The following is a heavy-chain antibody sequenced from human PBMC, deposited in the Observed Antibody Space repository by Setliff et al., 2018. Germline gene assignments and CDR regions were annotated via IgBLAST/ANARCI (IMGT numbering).Heavy chain of an antibody. CDR2: IIPILGIA. CDR1: GGTFSSYA. D-gene: IGHD5-12*01. CDR3: ARALDEMATIYRPYYYYYGMDV. V-gene: IGHV1-69*10. Sequence: SVKVSCKASGGTFSSYAISWVRQAPGQGLEWMGGIIPILGIANYAQKFQGRVTITADKSTSTAYMELSSLRSEDTAVYYCARALDEMATIYRPYYYYYGMDVWGQGTTVTVSS. J-gene: IGHJ6*02.